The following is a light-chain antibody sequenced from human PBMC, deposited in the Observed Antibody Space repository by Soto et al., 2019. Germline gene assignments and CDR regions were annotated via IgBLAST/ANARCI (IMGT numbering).Light chain of an antibody. V-gene: IGKV3-11*01. Sequence: EIVLTQSPATLSLSPGERATLSCRASQSVSSYLAWYQQKAGQAPRLLIYDASNRATGIPARFSGSGSGTDFTLTISSLAPEDFAVYFCQHRSNWPLTFGKGTRLEIK. CDR2: DAS. CDR1: QSVSSY. J-gene: IGKJ5*01. CDR3: QHRSNWPLT.